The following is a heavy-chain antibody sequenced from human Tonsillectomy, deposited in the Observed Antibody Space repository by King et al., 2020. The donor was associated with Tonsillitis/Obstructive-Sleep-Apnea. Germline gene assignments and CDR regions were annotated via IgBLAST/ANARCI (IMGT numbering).Heavy chain of an antibody. CDR3: ASGAIADVGQFYGMDV. D-gene: IGHD2-21*01. CDR1: GYIFISYC. Sequence: QLVQSGAEVKKPGESLKISCKGSGYIFISYCIAWVRQMPGKGLEWMGIIYPGDSDTRYSPSFQGQVTISADKSISTAYLQWSSLKASDAAMYYYASGAIADVGQFYGMDVWGLGTTVTVS. J-gene: IGHJ6*02. V-gene: IGHV5-51*03. CDR2: IYPGDSDT.